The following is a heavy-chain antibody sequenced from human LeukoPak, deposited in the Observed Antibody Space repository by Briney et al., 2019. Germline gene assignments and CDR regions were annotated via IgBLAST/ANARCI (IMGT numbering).Heavy chain of an antibody. CDR2: MNPNSGNT. Sequence: ASVKVSCKASGYTFTSYDINWVRQATGQGLEWMGWMNPNSGNTGYAQKFQGRVTITRNTSISTAYMELSSLRSEDTAVYYCATPRLAARPFFDYWGQGTLVTVSS. J-gene: IGHJ4*02. CDR1: GYTFTSYD. D-gene: IGHD6-6*01. CDR3: ATPRLAARPFFDY. V-gene: IGHV1-8*03.